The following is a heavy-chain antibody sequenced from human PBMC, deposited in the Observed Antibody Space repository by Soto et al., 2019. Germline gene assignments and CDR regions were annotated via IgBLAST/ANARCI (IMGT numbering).Heavy chain of an antibody. CDR1: GFSFSSYA. D-gene: IGHD1-7*01. CDR2: ISGSFGST. J-gene: IGHJ4*02. CDR3: TRAGASDWNYVSTSS. V-gene: IGHV3-23*01. Sequence: GGSLRLSCVASGFSFSSYAMNWVRQAPGKGLEWVSTISGSFGSTYYADSVQGRFTVSRDNSTNTAYMELRSLTSDDTAVYYCTRAGASDWNYVSTSSWGQGTLVTVSS.